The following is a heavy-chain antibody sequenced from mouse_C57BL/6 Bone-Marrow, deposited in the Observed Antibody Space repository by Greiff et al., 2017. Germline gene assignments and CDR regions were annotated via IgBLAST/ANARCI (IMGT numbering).Heavy chain of an antibody. CDR3: ARVEYGSYYFDD. D-gene: IGHD1-1*01. J-gene: IGHJ2*01. CDR2: INPNNGGT. Sequence: VQLQQSGPELVKPGASVKIPCKASGYTFTDYNMDWVKQSHGKSLEWIGDINPNNGGTIYNQKFKGKATLTVDKSSSTAYMELRSLTSEDTAVYYCARVEYGSYYFDDWGQGTTLTVSS. V-gene: IGHV1-18*01. CDR1: GYTFTDYN.